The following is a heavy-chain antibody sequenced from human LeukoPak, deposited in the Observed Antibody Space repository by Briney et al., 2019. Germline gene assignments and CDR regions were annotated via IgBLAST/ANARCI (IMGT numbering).Heavy chain of an antibody. D-gene: IGHD6-25*01. CDR3: ARDLVGSGGWFNT. J-gene: IGHJ5*02. Sequence: SETPSLTCTLSGYSISDYYWSWIRQSPGKGLEWIGEVYYSGSTHYNPSLKSRVTISIDTSQNQFSLRLRSVTAADTAVYYCARDLVGSGGWFNTWGQGTLVIVSS. CDR1: GYSISDYY. CDR2: VYYSGST. V-gene: IGHV4-59*01.